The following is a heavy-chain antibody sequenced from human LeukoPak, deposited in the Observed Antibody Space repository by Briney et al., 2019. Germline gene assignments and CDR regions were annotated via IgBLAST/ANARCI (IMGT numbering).Heavy chain of an antibody. CDR2: INLDGSQK. CDR1: GFTFSSYW. Sequence: GGSLRLSCAASGFTFSSYWMSWVRQAPGKGLEWVANINLDGSQKYYVDSVKGRFTISRDNAKNSLFLQMNSLRVEDTAVYYCASDWDIIGTRFEYWGRGTQVTVSS. V-gene: IGHV3-7*01. CDR3: ASDWDIIGTRFEY. J-gene: IGHJ4*02. D-gene: IGHD1-20*01.